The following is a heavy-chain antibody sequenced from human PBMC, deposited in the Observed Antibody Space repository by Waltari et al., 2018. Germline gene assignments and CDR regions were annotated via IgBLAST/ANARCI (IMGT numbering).Heavy chain of an antibody. CDR1: GGSITSSSFH. CDR2: VYYTGSA. Sequence: QLQLQESGPGLVKPSETLSLMRPVYGGSITSSSFHCTWIRQPPGKGLEWIGSVYYTGSAFYNPSLKSRLTISSDTSGNQFSLQVRSVTAADTAVYYCARLASPEGLDVWGQGTTVTVSS. CDR3: ARLASPEGLDV. V-gene: IGHV4-39*01. J-gene: IGHJ6*02.